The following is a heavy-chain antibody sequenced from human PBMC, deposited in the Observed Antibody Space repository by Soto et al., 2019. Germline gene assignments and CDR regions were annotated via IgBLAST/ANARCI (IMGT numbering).Heavy chain of an antibody. V-gene: IGHV3-7*05. D-gene: IGHD6-13*01. CDR1: GFTLSAYW. Sequence: EVQLEESGGDLVQPGGSLRLSCAASGFTLSAYWMTWVRQAPGKGLEWVANINRDGSKKCYLDSVRGRFTSSRDNVGNSLYLHMDSLSADDTALYYCARDVSPGSSSLYLDAFDIWGQGTMVTVSS. CDR3: ARDVSPGSSSLYLDAFDI. J-gene: IGHJ3*02. CDR2: INRDGSKK.